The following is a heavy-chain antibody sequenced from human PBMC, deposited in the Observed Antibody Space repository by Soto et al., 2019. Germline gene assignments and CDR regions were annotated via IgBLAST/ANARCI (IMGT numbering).Heavy chain of an antibody. D-gene: IGHD6-19*01. CDR3: AKTTDGWFSAFAI. CDR1: GFVFSSYA. CDR2: ISGSGTTA. V-gene: IGHV3-23*01. Sequence: GGSLRLSCAASGFVFSSYAMSWVRQAPGKGLEWVSAISGSGTTAYYADSVKGRFIFSRDNPKNTMYLQMNSLRAEDTAVYFCAKTTDGWFSAFAIWGQVTVVTVSS. J-gene: IGHJ3*02.